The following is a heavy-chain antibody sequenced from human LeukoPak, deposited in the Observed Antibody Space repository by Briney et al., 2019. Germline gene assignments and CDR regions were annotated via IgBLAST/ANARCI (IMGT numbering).Heavy chain of an antibody. CDR2: ISYDGSKT. CDR1: AFTFSSYG. D-gene: IGHD3-3*01. CDR3: ASLGGYDFWSGPFDY. V-gene: IGHV3-30*03. J-gene: IGHJ4*02. Sequence: GGSLRLSCTASAFTFSSYGMHWVRQAPGKGLEWVAVISYDGSKTYYADSVKGRFTISRDNSKNTLYLQMNSLRAEDTAVYYCASLGGYDFWSGPFDYWGQGTLVTVSS.